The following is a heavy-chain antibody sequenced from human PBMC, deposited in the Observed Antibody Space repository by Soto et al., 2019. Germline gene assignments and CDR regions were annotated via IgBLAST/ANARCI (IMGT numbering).Heavy chain of an antibody. CDR3: AKVFYYYDSSGYYYFDY. CDR2: ISGSGSTI. D-gene: IGHD3-22*01. V-gene: IGHV3-23*01. J-gene: IGHJ4*02. CDR1: GFTFSSYA. Sequence: GGSLRLSCAASGFTFSSYAVSWVRQAPGKGPEWISSISGSGSTIYYADSVKGRFTISRDNSKNTLYLQMSSLGAEDTAVYYCAKVFYYYDSSGYYYFDYWGQGTLVTVSS.